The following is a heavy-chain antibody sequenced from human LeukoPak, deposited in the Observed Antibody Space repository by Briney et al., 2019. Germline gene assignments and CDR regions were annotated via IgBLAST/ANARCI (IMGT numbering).Heavy chain of an antibody. J-gene: IGHJ4*02. CDR2: ISYDGSNK. V-gene: IGHV3-30-3*01. CDR3: ARQGLSYFDY. CDR1: GFTFRSYA. Sequence: PGGSLRHSCAASGFTFRSYAMHWVRQAPGKGLEWVAVISYDGSNKYYADSVKGRFTISRDNSKNTLYLQMNSLRAEDTAVYYCARQGLSYFDYWGQGTLVTVSS.